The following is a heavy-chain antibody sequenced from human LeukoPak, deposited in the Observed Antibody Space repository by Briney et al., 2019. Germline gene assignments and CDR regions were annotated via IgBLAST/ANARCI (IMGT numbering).Heavy chain of an antibody. CDR3: AKVSIPVYVWGSYRTAAFFDY. J-gene: IGHJ4*02. D-gene: IGHD3-16*02. CDR2: ISGSGGST. CDR1: GFTFSSYA. V-gene: IGHV3-23*01. Sequence: EGSLRLSCAASGFTFSSYAMSWVRPAPGKGPEGDSAISGSGGSTYYADSVKGRFTISSDNSKNTLYLQMDGLRAEDTAVYYCAKVSIPVYVWGSYRTAAFFDYWGQGTLVTVSS.